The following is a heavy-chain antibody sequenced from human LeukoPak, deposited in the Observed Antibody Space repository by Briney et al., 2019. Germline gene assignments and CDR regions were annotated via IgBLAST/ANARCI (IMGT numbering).Heavy chain of an antibody. J-gene: IGHJ4*02. CDR2: IYYSGST. V-gene: IGHV4-61*01. CDR3: ARERPGSIWSAFDY. D-gene: IGHD3-10*01. Sequence: SETLSLTCTVSGGSVSSGSYYWSWIRQPPGKGLEWIGYIYYSGSTNYNPSLKSRVTISADTSKNQFSLKLSSATAADTAVYYCARERPGSIWSAFDYWGQGTLVTVSS. CDR1: GGSVSSGSYY.